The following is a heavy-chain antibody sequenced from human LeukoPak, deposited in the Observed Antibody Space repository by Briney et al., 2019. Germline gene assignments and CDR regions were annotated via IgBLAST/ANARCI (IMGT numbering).Heavy chain of an antibody. J-gene: IGHJ4*02. CDR1: GFTFSSYW. CDR2: TNSDGSTT. D-gene: IGHD1-26*01. CDR3: VRSLVAATDY. Sequence: GGSLRLSCAASGFTFSSYWMHWVRQAPGKGLVWVSRTNSDGSTTNYADSVKGRFTISRDNARNTLYLQMNSLKAEDTAVYYCVRSLVAATDYWGQGTRVTVSS. V-gene: IGHV3-74*01.